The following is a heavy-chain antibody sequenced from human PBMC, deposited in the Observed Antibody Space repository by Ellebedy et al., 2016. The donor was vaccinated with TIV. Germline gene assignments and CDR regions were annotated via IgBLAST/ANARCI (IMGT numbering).Heavy chain of an antibody. CDR1: GFTFSLNW. D-gene: IGHD3-9*01. V-gene: IGHV3-48*02. CDR3: ARGGGERLRYSFDV. J-gene: IGHJ3*01. Sequence: GESLKISCAAPGFTFSLNWMYWVRQAPGKGLEWVSYIGSRTYIVYYADSVKGRFTISRDNAKNSLYLQMNSLRDEDTAVYYCARGGGERLRYSFDVWGHGTMVTVSS. CDR2: IGSRTYIV.